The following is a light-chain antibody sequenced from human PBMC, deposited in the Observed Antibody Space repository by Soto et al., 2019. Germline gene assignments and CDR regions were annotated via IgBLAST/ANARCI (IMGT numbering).Light chain of an antibody. Sequence: IVLTQSPATLSLSPGERATLSCRASQSVSINLAWYQQKPGQAPRLLIYDTSTRATGIPARFSGSGSGTEFTLTISSLQPEDFATYYCQQSYSVPRTFGLGTKVDIK. J-gene: IGKJ1*01. CDR3: QQSYSVPRT. V-gene: IGKV3-11*01. CDR2: DTS. CDR1: QSVSIN.